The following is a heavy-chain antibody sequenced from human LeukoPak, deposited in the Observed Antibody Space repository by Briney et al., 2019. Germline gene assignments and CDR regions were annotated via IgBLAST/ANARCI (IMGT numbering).Heavy chain of an antibody. CDR2: ISNSGSYT. D-gene: IGHD6-19*01. CDR1: GFTFSDEY. CDR3: ARSRGAGPGAYFDY. J-gene: IGHJ4*02. Sequence: GGALRLSCAASGFTFSDEYMSWIRQAPGKGLEWVSYISNSGSYTNYADSVKGRFTISRDNAKNSLYLQMNSLRAEDTAVYYCARSRGAGPGAYFDYWGQGPRISVSS. V-gene: IGHV3-11*03.